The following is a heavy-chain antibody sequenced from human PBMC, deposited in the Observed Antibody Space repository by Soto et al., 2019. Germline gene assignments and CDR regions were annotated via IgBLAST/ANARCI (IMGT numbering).Heavy chain of an antibody. CDR3: ASPHRGNAVDL. CDR2: ISGSGATI. J-gene: IGHJ3*01. D-gene: IGHD3-16*01. CDR1: SFLFSSYT. Sequence: PGGSLRLTCTASSFLFSSYTMNWVRQAPGKGLEWIAYISGSGATIHYADSVKGRFTISRDNAKKSLYLQMDSLRVNDTAVYYCASPHRGNAVDLWGQGTRVAVAS. V-gene: IGHV3-48*01.